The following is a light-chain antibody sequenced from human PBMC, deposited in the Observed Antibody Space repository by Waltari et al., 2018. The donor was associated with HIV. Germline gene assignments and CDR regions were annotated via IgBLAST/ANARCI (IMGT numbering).Light chain of an antibody. CDR3: QYYHKFCT. CDR1: QNLGDW. J-gene: IGKJ1*01. CDR2: KAS. Sequence: DVKLTQSTSTLSASIRDRVIITCRANQNLGDWVACFQQKPGQVTDILIYKASNLRSGVPLRFRGSGSGAEFTLAISNLQPEDVGIYFCQYYHKFCTFGQGTRVEI. V-gene: IGKV1-5*03.